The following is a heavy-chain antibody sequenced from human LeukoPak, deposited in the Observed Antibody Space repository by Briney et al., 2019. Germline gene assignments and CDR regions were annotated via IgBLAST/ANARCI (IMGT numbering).Heavy chain of an antibody. Sequence: SEILSLTCAVYGGSFSGYYWSWVRQPPGKGLEWIGEINHSGSTNYNPSLKSRVTISVDTSKNQFSLKLSSVTAADTAVYYCARVKGDSYGYKVLDYWGQGTLVTVSS. J-gene: IGHJ4*02. D-gene: IGHD5-18*01. CDR1: GGSFSGYY. V-gene: IGHV4-34*01. CDR3: ARVKGDSYGYKVLDY. CDR2: INHSGST.